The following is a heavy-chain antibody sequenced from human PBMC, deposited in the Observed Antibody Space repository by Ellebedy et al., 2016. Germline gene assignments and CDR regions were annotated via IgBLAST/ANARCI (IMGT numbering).Heavy chain of an antibody. CDR1: GGSISSSSYY. D-gene: IGHD6-13*01. CDR2: IYYSGST. V-gene: IGHV4-39*07. J-gene: IGHJ5*02. CDR3: ARGQGYSSFSS. Sequence: SETLSLXXTVSGGSISSSSYYWGWIRQPPGKGLEWIGSIYYSGSTYYNPSLKSRVTISVDTSKNQFSLKLSSVTAEDTAVYYCARGQGYSSFSSWGQGTLVTVSS.